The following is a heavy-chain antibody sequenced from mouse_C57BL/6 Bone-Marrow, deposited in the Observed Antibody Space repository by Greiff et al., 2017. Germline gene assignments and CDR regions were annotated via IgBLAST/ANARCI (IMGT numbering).Heavy chain of an antibody. D-gene: IGHD1-1*01. CDR3: TTGYYGSSYSY. Sequence: VQLQQSGAELVRPGASVKLSCTASGFNIKDDYMHWVNQRPEQGLEWIGWIDPENGDTEYASKFQGKATISADTSSNTAYLQLSSLTSEDTAVYYCTTGYYGSSYSYWGQGTTLTVSS. J-gene: IGHJ2*01. CDR2: IDPENGDT. V-gene: IGHV14-4*01. CDR1: GFNIKDDY.